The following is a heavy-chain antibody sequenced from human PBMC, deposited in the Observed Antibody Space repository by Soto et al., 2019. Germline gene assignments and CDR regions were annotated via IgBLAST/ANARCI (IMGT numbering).Heavy chain of an antibody. V-gene: IGHV2-5*01. Sequence: QITLKESGPTLVKPTQTLTLTCTFSGFSLTTSGVGVGWIRQPPAKALEWMSLIYWNDDKRYISSLKGRLNITTDASENRVVLTMTNMDPADTATYYCAHRRAYCSDGTCYSGQFFDYWGQGTVVTVSS. CDR2: IYWNDDK. CDR1: GFSLTTSGVG. J-gene: IGHJ4*02. D-gene: IGHD2-15*01. CDR3: AHRRAYCSDGTCYSGQFFDY.